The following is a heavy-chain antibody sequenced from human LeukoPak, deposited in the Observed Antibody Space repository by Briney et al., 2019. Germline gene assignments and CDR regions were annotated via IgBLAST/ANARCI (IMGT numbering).Heavy chain of an antibody. CDR2: ISGSGGDT. CDR1: GFTFSSYA. V-gene: IGHV3-23*01. CDR3: AKNRNGDYAQYFEY. D-gene: IGHD4-17*01. Sequence: GGSLRLSCAASGFTFSSYAMSWVRQAPGKGLEWVSAISGSGGDTYNAESVKGRFTISRDNSKNTLYLQMNSLRAEDTALYYCAKNRNGDYAQYFEYWGQGTLVTVSS. J-gene: IGHJ4*02.